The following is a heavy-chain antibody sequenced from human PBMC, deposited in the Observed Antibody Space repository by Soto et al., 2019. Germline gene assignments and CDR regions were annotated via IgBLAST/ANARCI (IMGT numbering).Heavy chain of an antibody. Sequence: GESLKISCAASGFTVSSNYMSWVRQAPGKGLEWVSVIYSGGSTYYADSVKGRFTISRDNSKNTLYLQMNSLRAEDTAVYYCARRAASDYWGQGTLVTVSS. CDR2: IYSGGST. D-gene: IGHD6-13*01. CDR1: GFTVSSNY. J-gene: IGHJ4*02. CDR3: ARRAASDY. V-gene: IGHV3-53*01.